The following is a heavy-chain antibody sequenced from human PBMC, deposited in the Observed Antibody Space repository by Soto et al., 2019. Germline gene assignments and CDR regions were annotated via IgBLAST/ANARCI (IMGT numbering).Heavy chain of an antibody. CDR3: ARFGSSPYYYGLDV. CDR2: MNPNSGNT. Sequence: QVQLVQSGAEVKKPGASVKVSCKASGYTFTSYDINWVRQATGQGLEWMGWMNPNSGNTGYAQKFQGRVTMTRNTSISTAYMEMSSLRSEDTAVYYCARFGSSPYYYGLDVWGQGTTVTVSS. V-gene: IGHV1-8*01. J-gene: IGHJ6*02. CDR1: GYTFTSYD. D-gene: IGHD6-6*01.